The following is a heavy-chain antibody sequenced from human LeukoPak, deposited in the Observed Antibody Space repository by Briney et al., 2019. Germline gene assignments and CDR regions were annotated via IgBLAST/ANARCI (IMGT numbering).Heavy chain of an antibody. CDR2: IKQDGSEK. CDR1: GFTFSSYW. J-gene: IGHJ3*02. CDR3: ARDQLPTFGGVIAKALDAFDI. D-gene: IGHD3-16*02. V-gene: IGHV3-7*03. Sequence: GGSLRLSCAASGFTFSSYWMSWVRQAPGKGLEWVANIKQDGSEKYYVDSVKGRFTISRDNAKNSLYLQMNSLRAEDTAVYYCARDQLPTFGGVIAKALDAFDIWGQGTMVTVSS.